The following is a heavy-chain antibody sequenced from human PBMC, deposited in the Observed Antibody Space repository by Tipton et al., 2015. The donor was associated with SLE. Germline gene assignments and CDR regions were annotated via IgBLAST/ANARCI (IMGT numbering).Heavy chain of an antibody. D-gene: IGHD2-15*01. V-gene: IGHV3-21*01. CDR2: ISSSSSYI. J-gene: IGHJ4*02. CDR1: GFTFSSYS. Sequence: SLRLSCAASGFTFSSYSMNWVRQAPGKGLEWVSSISSSSSYIYYADSVKGRFTISRDNAKNSLYLQMNSLRAEDTAVYYCARDSCSGGSCPVYWGQGTLVTVSS. CDR3: ARDSCSGGSCPVY.